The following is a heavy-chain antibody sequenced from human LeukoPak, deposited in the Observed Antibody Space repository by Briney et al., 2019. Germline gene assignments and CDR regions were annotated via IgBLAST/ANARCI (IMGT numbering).Heavy chain of an antibody. V-gene: IGHV1-8*01. J-gene: IGHJ4*02. CDR3: ARVKGYSSSWYESVFDY. Sequence: ASVKVSCKASGYTFTSYDINWVRQATGQGLEWMGWMNPNSGNTGYAQKFQGRVTITADKSTSTAYMELSSLRSEDTAVYYCARVKGYSSSWYESVFDYWGQGTLVTVSS. D-gene: IGHD6-13*01. CDR2: MNPNSGNT. CDR1: GYTFTSYD.